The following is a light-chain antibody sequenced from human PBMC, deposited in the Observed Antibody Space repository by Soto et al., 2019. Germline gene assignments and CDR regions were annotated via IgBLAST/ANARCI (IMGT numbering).Light chain of an antibody. CDR3: QQRINWPLFT. Sequence: EIVLTQSPATLSLSPGERATLSCRASQSVGSSLAWYQQKPGQAPRLLIYAASKRATGIPARFSGSGSGTDFTLTISGLEPEDFAVYYCQQRINWPLFTFGPGTKVDIK. V-gene: IGKV3-11*01. CDR1: QSVGSS. J-gene: IGKJ3*01. CDR2: AAS.